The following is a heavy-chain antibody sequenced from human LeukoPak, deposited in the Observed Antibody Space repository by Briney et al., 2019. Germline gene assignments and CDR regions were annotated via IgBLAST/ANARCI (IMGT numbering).Heavy chain of an antibody. CDR2: IYYSGST. J-gene: IGHJ6*02. V-gene: IGHV4-59*08. D-gene: IGHD2-15*01. Sequence: SETLSLTCTVSGDSISSYYWSWIRQPPGKGLEWIGYIYYSGSTNYNPSLKSRVTISVDTSKNQFSLKLSSVTAADTAVYYCARQGRYCSGGSCRPDIEDYYYYYGMDVWGQGTTVTVSS. CDR1: GDSISSYY. CDR3: ARQGRYCSGGSCRPDIEDYYYYYGMDV.